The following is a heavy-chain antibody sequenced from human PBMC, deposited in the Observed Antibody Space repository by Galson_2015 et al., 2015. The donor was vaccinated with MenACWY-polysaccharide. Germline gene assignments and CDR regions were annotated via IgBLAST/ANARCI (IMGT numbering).Heavy chain of an antibody. D-gene: IGHD3-3*01. V-gene: IGHV1-46*01. J-gene: IGHJ6*02. CDR3: ARQVLDTIFGVPNGRGGMDV. Sequence: SVKVSCKASGYTFTSYYMHWVRQAPGQGLEWMGIINPSGGSTSYAQKFQGRVTMTRDTSTSTVYMELSSLRSEDTAVYYCARQVLDTIFGVPNGRGGMDVWGQGTTVTVSS. CDR2: INPSGGST. CDR1: GYTFTSYY.